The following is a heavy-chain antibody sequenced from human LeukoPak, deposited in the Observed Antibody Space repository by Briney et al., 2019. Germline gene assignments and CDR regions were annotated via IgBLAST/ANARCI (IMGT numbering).Heavy chain of an antibody. CDR2: ISGSGGST. Sequence: GGSLRLSCAASGFTFSSYAMSWVRQAPGKGLEWVSAISGSGGSTYYADSVKGRFTISRDNSKNTLYLQMNSLRAGDTAVYYCARGPRLRRLLDYWGQGTLVTVSS. V-gene: IGHV3-23*01. J-gene: IGHJ4*02. CDR1: GFTFSSYA. D-gene: IGHD3-16*01. CDR3: ARGPRLRRLLDY.